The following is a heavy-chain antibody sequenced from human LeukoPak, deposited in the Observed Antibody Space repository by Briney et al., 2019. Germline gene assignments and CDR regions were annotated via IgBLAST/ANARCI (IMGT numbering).Heavy chain of an antibody. J-gene: IGHJ4*02. D-gene: IGHD6-19*01. CDR1: GGSISSGDYY. Sequence: SETLSLTCTVSGGSISSGDYYWSWIRQPPGKGLEWIGHIYYSGSTYYNPSLKSRVTISVDTSKNQFSLKLSSVTAADTAVYYCATSIAVAGPDYWGQGTLVTVSS. V-gene: IGHV4-30-4*01. CDR3: ATSIAVAGPDY. CDR2: IYYSGST.